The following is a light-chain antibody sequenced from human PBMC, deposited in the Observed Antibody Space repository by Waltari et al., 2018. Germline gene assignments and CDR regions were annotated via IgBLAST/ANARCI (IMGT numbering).Light chain of an antibody. Sequence: QSALTQLASVPGSPGQSSTISSQGSIKDVGVYNDVSWYQQSPGTAPKLMIYDVSKRPAGFSNRFSGSKSGNTASLTISGLQAEDEADYYCISYTSSSSYVFGTGTKVTVL. CDR1: IKDVGVYND. CDR2: DVS. J-gene: IGLJ1*01. CDR3: ISYTSSSSYV. V-gene: IGLV2-14*01.